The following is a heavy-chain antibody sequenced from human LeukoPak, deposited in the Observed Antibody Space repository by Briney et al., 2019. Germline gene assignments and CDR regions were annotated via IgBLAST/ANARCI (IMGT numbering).Heavy chain of an antibody. Sequence: PGGSLRLSCAASGFTFTSHAVHWVRQAPGKGLEWVAVLSDAGRVTLYSDSVKGRFTVSRDNPNNTLFLQMNSLRAEDSAVYYCARDIRGYIQSDGYFDYWGRGTPVTVSS. D-gene: IGHD1-1*01. J-gene: IGHJ4*02. CDR1: GFTFTSHA. V-gene: IGHV3-30*04. CDR3: ARDIRGYIQSDGYFDY. CDR2: LSDAGRVT.